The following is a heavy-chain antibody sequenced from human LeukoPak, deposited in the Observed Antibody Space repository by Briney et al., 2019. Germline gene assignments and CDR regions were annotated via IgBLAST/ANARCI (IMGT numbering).Heavy chain of an antibody. CDR2: ISSSSSYI. J-gene: IGHJ4*02. CDR3: ARSAIAAAVTPFDY. CDR1: RFTFSSYS. V-gene: IGHV3-21*01. Sequence: PGGSLRLSCAASRFTFSSYSMNWVRQAPGKGLEWVSSISSSSSYIYYADSVKGRFTISRDNAKNSLYLQMNSLRAEDTAVYYCARSAIAAAVTPFDYWGQGTLVTVSS. D-gene: IGHD6-13*01.